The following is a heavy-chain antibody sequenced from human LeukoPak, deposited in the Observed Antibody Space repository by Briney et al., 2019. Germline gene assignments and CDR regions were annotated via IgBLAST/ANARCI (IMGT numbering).Heavy chain of an antibody. CDR3: ARHRGVYSDRAMDV. D-gene: IGHD4-17*01. CDR1: GFAISSNY. J-gene: IGHJ6*02. CDR2: IQSGGDT. V-gene: IGHV3-66*04. Sequence: GGSLRLSCVASGFAISSNYISWVRQAPGKGLEWVSVIQSGGDTYYADSVKDRFTVSRDDSHNTVYVQMNSMRVEDTAVYYCARHRGVYSDRAMDVWGQGTTVTVS.